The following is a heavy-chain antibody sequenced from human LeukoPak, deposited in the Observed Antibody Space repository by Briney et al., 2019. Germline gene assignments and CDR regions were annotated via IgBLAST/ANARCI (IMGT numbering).Heavy chain of an antibody. CDR1: GFTFSNYA. Sequence: TGGSLRLSCAASGFTFSNYAMSWVRQAPGKGLEWVSGISWNSGSIGYADSVKGRFTISRDNAKNSLYLQMNSLRAEDTALYYCAKDRGGYYFDYWGQGTLVTVSS. CDR3: AKDRGGYYFDY. J-gene: IGHJ4*02. CDR2: ISWNSGSI. D-gene: IGHD3-16*01. V-gene: IGHV3-9*01.